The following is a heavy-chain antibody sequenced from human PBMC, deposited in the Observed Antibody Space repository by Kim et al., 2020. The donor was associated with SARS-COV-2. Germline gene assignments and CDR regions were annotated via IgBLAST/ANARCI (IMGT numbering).Heavy chain of an antibody. J-gene: IGHJ4*02. Sequence: GGSLRLSCAASGFTFDDYAMHWVRQAPGKGLEWVSGISWNSGSIGYADSVKGRFTISRDNANNSLYLQMNSLRAEDMALYYCAKEDVGEEGSYGSFDYWGQGTLVTVSS. CDR1: GFTFDDYA. CDR3: AKEDVGEEGSYGSFDY. D-gene: IGHD5-18*01. V-gene: IGHV3-9*03. CDR2: ISWNSGSI.